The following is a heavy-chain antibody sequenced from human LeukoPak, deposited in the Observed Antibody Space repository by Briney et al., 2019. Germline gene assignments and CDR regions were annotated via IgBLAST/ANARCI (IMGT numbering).Heavy chain of an antibody. CDR3: ATWRGVFD. D-gene: IGHD6-13*01. V-gene: IGHV4-31*03. J-gene: IGHJ4*02. CDR1: GASVSSGGYY. Sequence: SQTLSLTCTVSGASVSSGGYYWSRIRQHPGKGLEWIGYIYYSGSTYYNPSLKSRITISVDTSKNQFSLRLSSVTAADTAVYYCATWRGVFDWGQGTLVTVSS. CDR2: IYYSGST.